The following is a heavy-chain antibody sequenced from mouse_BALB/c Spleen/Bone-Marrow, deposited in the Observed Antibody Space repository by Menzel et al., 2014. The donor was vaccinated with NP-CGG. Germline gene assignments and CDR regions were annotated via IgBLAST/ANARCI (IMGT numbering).Heavy chain of an antibody. D-gene: IGHD2-3*01. V-gene: IGHV4-1*02. CDR1: GFDFSGFW. CDR3: ARLGYYGGFAY. CDR2: INPDSSTI. J-gene: IGHJ3*01. Sequence: EVHLVESGGGLVQPGGSLKLSCAASGFDFSGFWMGWGRQAPGKGLEWIGEINPDSSTINYTPSLKDRFIISRDNAKNTLYLQMSKVRSEDTALYYCARLGYYGGFAYWGQGTLVTVSA.